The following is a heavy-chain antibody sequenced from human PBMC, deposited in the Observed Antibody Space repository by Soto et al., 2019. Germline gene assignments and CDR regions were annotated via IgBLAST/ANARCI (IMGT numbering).Heavy chain of an antibody. J-gene: IGHJ6*02. V-gene: IGHV1-58*01. CDR2: IVVGSGNT. CDR3: AAPSYHYGDYVNSYGMDV. D-gene: IGHD4-17*01. Sequence: QMQLVQSGPEVKKPGTSVKVSCKASGFTFTSSAVQWVRQARGQRLEWIGWIVVGSGNTNYAQKFQERVTITRDMSTSTAYMELSSLRSEDTAVYYCAAPSYHYGDYVNSYGMDVWGQGTTVTVSS. CDR1: GFTFTSSA.